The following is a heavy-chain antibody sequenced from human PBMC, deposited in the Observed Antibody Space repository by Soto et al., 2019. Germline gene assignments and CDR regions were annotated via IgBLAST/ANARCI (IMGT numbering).Heavy chain of an antibody. CDR2: INHSGST. CDR1: GGSSSGYY. Sequence: PSETLSLTCAVYGGSSSGYYWSWIRQPPGKGLEWIGEINHSGSTNYNPSLKSRVTISVDTSKNQFSLKLSSVTAADTAVYYCARGLRYYVKDTLTHPGAFDIWGQGTMVTVSS. V-gene: IGHV4-34*01. CDR3: ARGLRYYVKDTLTHPGAFDI. J-gene: IGHJ3*02. D-gene: IGHD3-10*02.